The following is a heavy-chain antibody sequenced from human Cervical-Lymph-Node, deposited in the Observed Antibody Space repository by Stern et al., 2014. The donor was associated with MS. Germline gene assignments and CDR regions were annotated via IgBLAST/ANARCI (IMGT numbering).Heavy chain of an antibody. V-gene: IGHV3-53*01. CDR2: RTNVGST. D-gene: IGHD1-1*01. J-gene: IGHJ4*02. CDR1: GFPVSTDY. CDR3: ARDTSSPERSDW. Sequence: VQLVESGGGVIQPGGSLRLSCTPSGFPVSTDYLTLVRQAPGTVLARVSHRTNVGSTFYTDSVKGRFTISRDDSKNTVYLHMTSLRAEDTAMYYCARDTSSPERSDWWGQGTLVTVSS.